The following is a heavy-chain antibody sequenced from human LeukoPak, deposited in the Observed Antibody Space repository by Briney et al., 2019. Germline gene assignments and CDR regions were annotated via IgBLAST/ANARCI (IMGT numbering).Heavy chain of an antibody. CDR1: GYTLTSYG. V-gene: IGHV1-18*01. Sequence: ASVKVSCKASGYTLTSYGISWVRQAPGQGLEWMGWISAYNGNTNYAQKLQGRVTMTTDTSTSTAYMELRSLRPDDTAVYYCARDLRGRYYYMDVWGKGTTVTVSS. J-gene: IGHJ6*03. CDR3: ARDLRGRYYYMDV. CDR2: ISAYNGNT. D-gene: IGHD1-26*01.